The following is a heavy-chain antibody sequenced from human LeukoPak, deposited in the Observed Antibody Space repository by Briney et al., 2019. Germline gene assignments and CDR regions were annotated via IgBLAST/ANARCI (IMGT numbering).Heavy chain of an antibody. Sequence: GGSLRLSCAASGFTFSSYSMNWVRQAPGKGLEWVSSISSSSSYIYYADSVKGRFTISRDNAKNSLYLQMNSLRAEDTAVYYCARGSAAFGSMDYWGQGTLVTVSS. J-gene: IGHJ4*02. CDR1: GFTFSSYS. V-gene: IGHV3-21*01. CDR3: ARGSAAFGSMDY. D-gene: IGHD3-3*01. CDR2: ISSSSSYI.